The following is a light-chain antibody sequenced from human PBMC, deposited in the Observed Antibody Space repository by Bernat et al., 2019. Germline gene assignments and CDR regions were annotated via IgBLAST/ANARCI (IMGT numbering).Light chain of an antibody. Sequence: QFALTQAASVSGSPGQSITISCTGSSSDVGGYNYVSWYQQHPGKAPKLMIYDVSNRPSGVSNSFSGSKSGNTAYLTISGLQAEYEADYYCSSYTSSILYFLGTGTKVTV. CDR2: DVS. V-gene: IGLV2-14*03. J-gene: IGLJ1*01. CDR1: SSDVGGYNY. CDR3: SSYTSSILYF.